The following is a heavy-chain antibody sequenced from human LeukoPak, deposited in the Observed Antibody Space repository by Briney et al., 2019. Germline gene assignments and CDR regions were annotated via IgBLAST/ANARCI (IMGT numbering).Heavy chain of an antibody. CDR3: ARVGLTRDFWTKPFDY. D-gene: IGHD3/OR15-3a*01. Sequence: GASVKVSCKASGYTFTGYYMHWVRQAPGQGLEWMGWINPNSGGTNYAQKFQGRVTMTRDTSISTAYMELSSLRSEDTAVYYCARVGLTRDFWTKPFDYWGQGTLVTVSS. J-gene: IGHJ4*02. CDR2: INPNSGGT. V-gene: IGHV1-2*02. CDR1: GYTFTGYY.